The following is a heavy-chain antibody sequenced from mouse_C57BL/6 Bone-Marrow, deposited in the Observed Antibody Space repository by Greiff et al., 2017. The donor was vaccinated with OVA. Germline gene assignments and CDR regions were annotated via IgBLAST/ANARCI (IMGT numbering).Heavy chain of an antibody. J-gene: IGHJ3*01. CDR1: GYTFTSYW. CDR2: IYPGNSDT. D-gene: IGHD2-1*01. CDR3: TRRSYYGNYEFAY. V-gene: IGHV1-5*01. Sequence: VQLQQSGTVLARPGASVKLSCKTSGYTFTSYWMHWVKQRPGQGLEWIGAIYPGNSDTSYNQKFKGKAKLTAVTSASTAYMELSSLTNEDSAVYCCTRRSYYGNYEFAYWGQGTLVTVSA.